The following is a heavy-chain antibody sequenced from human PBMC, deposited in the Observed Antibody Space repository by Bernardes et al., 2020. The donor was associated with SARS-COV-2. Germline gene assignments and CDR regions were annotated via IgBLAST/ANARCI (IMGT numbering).Heavy chain of an antibody. CDR2: IYIGGST. Sequence: GGSLRLSCAASGFTVSSNYMSWVRQAPGKGLEWVSVIYIGGSTYYADSVKGRFTISRDNSKNTLYLQMNSLRAEDTAVYYCARDLSYYGMDVWSQGTTVTVSS. CDR3: ARDLSYYGMDV. J-gene: IGHJ6*02. V-gene: IGHV3-66*01. CDR1: GFTVSSNY.